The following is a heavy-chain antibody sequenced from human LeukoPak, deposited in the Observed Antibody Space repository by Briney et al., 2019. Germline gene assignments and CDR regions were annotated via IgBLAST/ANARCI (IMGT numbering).Heavy chain of an antibody. Sequence: GGSVRLSCAASGFTFSSYSMNWVRQAPGKGLEWVSSISSSSSYIYYADSVKGRFTISRDNAKNSLYLQMNSLRAEDTAVYYCASHCSGGSCYGVLYYWGQGTLVTVSS. V-gene: IGHV3-21*01. D-gene: IGHD2-15*01. CDR3: ASHCSGGSCYGVLYY. CDR2: ISSSSSYI. CDR1: GFTFSSYS. J-gene: IGHJ4*02.